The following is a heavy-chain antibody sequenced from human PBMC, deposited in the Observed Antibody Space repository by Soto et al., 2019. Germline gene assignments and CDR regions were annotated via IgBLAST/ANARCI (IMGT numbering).Heavy chain of an antibody. CDR2: IKSDGTYT. Sequence: EVHLVESGGDLVQPGGSLRLSCAASGFTFSNYWMHWVRQAPGKGLVWVSRIKSDGTYTDYADSVKGRFTISRDNAESTLYLQMNSLGAEDTAVYFCATGDYGSLRTGYWGQGTLVTVSS. CDR3: ATGDYGSLRTGY. V-gene: IGHV3-74*01. D-gene: IGHD3-16*01. J-gene: IGHJ4*02. CDR1: GFTFSNYW.